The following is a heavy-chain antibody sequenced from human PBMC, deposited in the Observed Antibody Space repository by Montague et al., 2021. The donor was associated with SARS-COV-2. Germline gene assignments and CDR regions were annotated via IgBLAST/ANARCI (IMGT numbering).Heavy chain of an antibody. CDR2: INPNNGDT. J-gene: IGHJ6*02. V-gene: IGHV1-2*04. D-gene: IGHD3-10*01. CDR1: GFVFIDYY. CDR3: AREGAWFGEL. Sequence: SVKVSCKASGFVFIDYYLHWVRLAPGRGPEWMGWINPNNGDTNYAQRFQGWVTMTRDTSISTAYMEMSRLKLDDTAIYYCAREGAWFGELWGQGTTVIVSS.